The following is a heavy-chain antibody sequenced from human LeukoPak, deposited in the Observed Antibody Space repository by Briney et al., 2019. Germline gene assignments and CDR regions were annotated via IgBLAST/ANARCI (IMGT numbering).Heavy chain of an antibody. CDR1: GGSFSSFV. CDR2: INPSGGST. Sequence: ASVKVSCKASGGSFSSFVITWVRQAPGQGLEWMGIINPSGGSTSYAQKFQGRVTMTRDTSTSTVYMELSSLRSEDTAVYYCAREGCSGGSCHDYWGQGTLVTVSS. CDR3: AREGCSGGSCHDY. V-gene: IGHV1-46*01. J-gene: IGHJ4*02. D-gene: IGHD2-15*01.